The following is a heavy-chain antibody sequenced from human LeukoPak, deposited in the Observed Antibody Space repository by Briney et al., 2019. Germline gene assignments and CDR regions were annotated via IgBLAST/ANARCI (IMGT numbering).Heavy chain of an antibody. V-gene: IGHV3-30-3*01. Sequence: GRSLRLSCGASGFTFSSYAMHGVRQAPGKGLEWVAVISYDGSNKYYADSVKGRFTISRDNSKNTLYLQMNSLRAEDTAVYYCARTFSSGWYSPTDYWGQGTLVTVSS. CDR3: ARTFSSGWYSPTDY. D-gene: IGHD6-19*01. J-gene: IGHJ4*02. CDR2: ISYDGSNK. CDR1: GFTFSSYA.